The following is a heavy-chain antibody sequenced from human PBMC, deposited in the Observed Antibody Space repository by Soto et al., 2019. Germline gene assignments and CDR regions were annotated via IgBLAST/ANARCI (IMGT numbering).Heavy chain of an antibody. D-gene: IGHD5-18*01. CDR3: ASGIQLWLRRINNGYSG. J-gene: IGHJ1*01. Sequence: QVQLVQSGAEVKKPESSVKVSCKAPGGTFSTYAISWVRQAPGQGLEWMGGIIPMFGTANYAQRFQDRVTITADESTNTGYMELSSLWFEDTAVYFCASGIQLWLRRINNGYSGWGQGTLVTVSS. CDR2: IIPMFGTA. V-gene: IGHV1-69*12. CDR1: GGTFSTYA.